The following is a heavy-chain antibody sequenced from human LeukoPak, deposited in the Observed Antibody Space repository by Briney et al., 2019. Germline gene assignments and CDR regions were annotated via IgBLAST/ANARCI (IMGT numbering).Heavy chain of an antibody. CDR2: ISSSTSYI. Sequence: GGSLRLSCAASGFTFSSYSMSWVRQAPGKGLEWVSSISSSTSYIYYADSVKGRFTISRDNSKNTVYLQMNSLRAEDTAVYYCAKDVGMATTYWGQGTLVIVSS. V-gene: IGHV3-21*04. D-gene: IGHD5-24*01. CDR1: GFTFSSYS. J-gene: IGHJ4*02. CDR3: AKDVGMATTY.